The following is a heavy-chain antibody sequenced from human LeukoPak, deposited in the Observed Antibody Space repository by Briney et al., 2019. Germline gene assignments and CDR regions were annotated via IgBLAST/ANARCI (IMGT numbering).Heavy chain of an antibody. J-gene: IGHJ4*02. D-gene: IGHD2-15*01. Sequence: SETLSLTCAVYGGSFSGYYWSWVRQPPGKGLEWIGEINHSGSTNYNPSLKSRVSLSIDTSKNQFFLNLSSVTAADTAVYYCARVGGHGCSGGSCYYDYWGQGTLVTVFS. V-gene: IGHV4-34*01. CDR3: ARVGGHGCSGGSCYYDY. CDR2: INHSGST. CDR1: GGSFSGYY.